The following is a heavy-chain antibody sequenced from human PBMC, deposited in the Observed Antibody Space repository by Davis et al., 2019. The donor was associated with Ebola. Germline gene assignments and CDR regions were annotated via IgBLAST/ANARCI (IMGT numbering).Heavy chain of an antibody. Sequence: GESLKISCAASGFTFSSYTMHWVRQAPGKGLEWVAVISYDGSNEYYADSVKDRFTIARDNSKNTLYLQMNSLRSEDTAVFYCASSLGGYDGNYWGQGTLVAVSS. J-gene: IGHJ4*02. CDR2: ISYDGSNE. V-gene: IGHV3-30-3*01. CDR3: ASSLGGYDGNY. CDR1: GFTFSSYT. D-gene: IGHD5-12*01.